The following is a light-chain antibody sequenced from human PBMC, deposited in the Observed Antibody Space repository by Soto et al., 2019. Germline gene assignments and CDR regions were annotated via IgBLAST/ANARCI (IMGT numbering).Light chain of an antibody. CDR2: EVN. V-gene: IGLV2-23*02. J-gene: IGLJ1*01. CDR3: CSHAGSSTLDV. CDR1: SSDVGSYNL. Sequence: QSVLTQPASVSGSPGQSITISCTGTSSDVGSYNLVSWYQQHPGKAPKLMISEVNKRPSGVSDRFSGSKSGNTASLTISGLQAEDEADYHCCSHAGSSTLDVFGTGTKLTVL.